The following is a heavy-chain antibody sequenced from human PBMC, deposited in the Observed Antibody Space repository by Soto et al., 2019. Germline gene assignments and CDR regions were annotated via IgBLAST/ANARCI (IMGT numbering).Heavy chain of an antibody. D-gene: IGHD6-13*01. V-gene: IGHV1-18*01. CDR1: GYTFTNYN. Sequence: ASVKVSCKASGYTFTNYNINWVRQAPGQGLEWMGWISAYNGNTYYAQKFHGRVTMTTDTSTSTVDMELRSLRSDDTALYYCARQLATAFDYWGQGTLVTVSS. CDR2: ISAYNGNT. CDR3: ARQLATAFDY. J-gene: IGHJ4*02.